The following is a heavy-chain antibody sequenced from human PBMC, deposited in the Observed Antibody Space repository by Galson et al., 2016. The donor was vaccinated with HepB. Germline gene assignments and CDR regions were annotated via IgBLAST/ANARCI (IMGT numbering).Heavy chain of an antibody. CDR3: ARQWYNWNYVSTFDI. CDR1: GGSISGYY. V-gene: IGHV4-59*01. Sequence: ETLSLTCTVSGGSISGYYWSWIRQPPGKGLEWIGYIYYSGTTNYNPSLKSRVTISVDTSKNQFSLKLSSVTAADTAVYYCARQWYNWNYVSTFDIWGQGTMVTVSS. J-gene: IGHJ3*02. CDR2: IYYSGTT. D-gene: IGHD1-7*01.